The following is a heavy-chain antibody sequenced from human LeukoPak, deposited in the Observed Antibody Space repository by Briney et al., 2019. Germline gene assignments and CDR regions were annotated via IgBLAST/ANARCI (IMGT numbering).Heavy chain of an antibody. CDR2: ISWNSGGI. CDR3: ARDRDAAVAYFDY. J-gene: IGHJ4*02. Sequence: GGSLRLSCAASGFTFDDYAMHWVRQAPGKGLEWVSGISWNSGGIGYADSVKGRFTISRDNAKNPLYLQMNSLRAEDTAVYYCARDRDAAVAYFDYWGQGTLVTVSS. CDR1: GFTFDDYA. D-gene: IGHD4-23*01. V-gene: IGHV3-9*01.